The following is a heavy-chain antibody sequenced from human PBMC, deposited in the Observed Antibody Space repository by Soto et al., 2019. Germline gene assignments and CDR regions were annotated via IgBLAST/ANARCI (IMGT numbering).Heavy chain of an antibody. V-gene: IGHV3-30*03. J-gene: IGHJ4*01. CDR1: GFTISSYG. D-gene: IGHD6-13*01. CDR3: VCAIAAAGTVY. CDR2: ISYDGSNK. Sequence: GGSLRLSCAASGFTISSYGMHWVRQAPGKGLEWVAVISYDGSNKYYADSVKGRFTISRDNSKNTLYLQMNSLRAEDTAVYYCVCAIAAAGTVYWGHGTPVTVSS.